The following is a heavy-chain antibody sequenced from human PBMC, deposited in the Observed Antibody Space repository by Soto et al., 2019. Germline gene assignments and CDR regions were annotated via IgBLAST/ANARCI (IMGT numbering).Heavy chain of an antibody. CDR1: GYSFTSYV. Sequence: QVHLVQSGSDVEKPGASVKVSCKASGYSFTSYVIGWVRQVPGQGPEWMGWISPYNGRTNYAQSVNGRVVMTTDISTNTVYLELRSLRSDDSAIYYCGRCRTDSYAMDVWGQGTTVTVSS. V-gene: IGHV1-18*01. J-gene: IGHJ6*02. CDR2: ISPYNGRT. CDR3: GRCRTDSYAMDV. D-gene: IGHD5-18*01.